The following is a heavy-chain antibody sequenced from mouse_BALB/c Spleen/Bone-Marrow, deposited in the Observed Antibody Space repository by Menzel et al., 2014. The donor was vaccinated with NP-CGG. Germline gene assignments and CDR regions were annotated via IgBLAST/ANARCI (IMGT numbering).Heavy chain of an antibody. CDR1: GYTFTSSW. Sequence: VQLVESGSVLVRPGASVKLSCKASGYTFTSSWMHWAQQRPGQGLEWIGEIHPNSGNTNYNEKFKGKATLTVDTSSSTAYVDLSSLTSEDSAVYYCARERGRGYYFDYWGQGTTLTVAS. J-gene: IGHJ2*01. D-gene: IGHD4-1*01. CDR3: ARERGRGYYFDY. V-gene: IGHV1S130*01. CDR2: IHPNSGNT.